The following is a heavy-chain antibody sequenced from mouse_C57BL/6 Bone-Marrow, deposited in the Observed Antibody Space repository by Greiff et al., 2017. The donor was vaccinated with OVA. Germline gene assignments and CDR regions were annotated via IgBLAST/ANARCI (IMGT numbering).Heavy chain of an antibody. CDR3: ARRGRRAWFAY. V-gene: IGHV1-80*01. J-gene: IGHJ3*01. Sequence: QVQLKESGAELVKPGASVKISCKASGYAFSSYWMNWVKQRPGKGLEWIGQIYPGDGDTNYNGKFKGKATLTADKSSSTAYMQLSSLTSEDSAVYFCARRGRRAWFAYWGQGTLVTVSA. CDR2: IYPGDGDT. CDR1: GYAFSSYW. D-gene: IGHD6-1*01.